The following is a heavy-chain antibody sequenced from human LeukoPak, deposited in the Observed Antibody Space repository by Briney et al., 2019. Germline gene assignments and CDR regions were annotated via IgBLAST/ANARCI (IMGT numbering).Heavy chain of an antibody. Sequence: GGSLRLSCAASGFTFSSYAMSWVRQAPGKGLEWVSAISGSGGSTYYADSVKGRFTISRDNSKNTLCLQMNSLRAEDTAVYYCAYEGYGDYAGSVDPWGQGTLVTVSS. CDR1: GFTFSSYA. V-gene: IGHV3-23*01. D-gene: IGHD4-17*01. CDR3: AYEGYGDYAGSVDP. J-gene: IGHJ5*02. CDR2: ISGSGGST.